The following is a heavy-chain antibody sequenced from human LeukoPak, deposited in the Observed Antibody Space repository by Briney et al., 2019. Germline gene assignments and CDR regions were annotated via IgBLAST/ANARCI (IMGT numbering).Heavy chain of an antibody. V-gene: IGHV3-30*18. CDR1: GFTFSSYG. Sequence: PGGSLRFSCAASGFTFSSYGMHWVRQAPGKGLEWVAVISYDGSNKYYADSVKGRFTISRDNSKNTLYLQMNSLRAEDTAVYYCAKDLGWIAVAGTYFQHWGQGTLVTVSS. CDR2: ISYDGSNK. CDR3: AKDLGWIAVAGTYFQH. D-gene: IGHD6-19*01. J-gene: IGHJ1*01.